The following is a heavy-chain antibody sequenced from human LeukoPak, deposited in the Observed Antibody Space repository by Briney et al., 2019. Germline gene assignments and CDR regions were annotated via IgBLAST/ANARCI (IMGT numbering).Heavy chain of an antibody. J-gene: IGHJ4*02. V-gene: IGHV4-30-4*08. CDR3: ASSPSSGSYSFDY. D-gene: IGHD3-10*01. Sequence: SETLSLTCTVSGGSISSGDYYWSWIRQPPGKGLEWIGYIYYSGSTYYNPSLKSRVTISVDTSKNQFSLKLSSVTAADTAVYYCASSPSSGSYSFDYWGQGTLATVSS. CDR2: IYYSGST. CDR1: GGSISSGDYY.